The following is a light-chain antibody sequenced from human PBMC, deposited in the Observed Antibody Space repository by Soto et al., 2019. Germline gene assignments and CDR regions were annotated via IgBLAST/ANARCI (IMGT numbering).Light chain of an antibody. V-gene: IGKV3-20*01. CDR2: SAS. CDR3: QQYSSSPRT. J-gene: IGKJ2*02. CDR1: QSVSSDY. Sequence: ENVLTQSSGTLSLSPGEGATLSCRASQSVSSDYLAWYQQKPGQAPRLLIYSASSRSTGVPDRFSGSGSGTEFSLTIRRLEPEDFAVYYCQQYSSSPRTFGQGTKLEMK.